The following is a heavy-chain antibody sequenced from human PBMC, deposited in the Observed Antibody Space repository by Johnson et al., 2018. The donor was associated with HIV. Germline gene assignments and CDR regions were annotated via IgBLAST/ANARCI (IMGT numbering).Heavy chain of an antibody. Sequence: QVQLVESGGGVVQPGRSLRLSCAASGFTFSSYGMHWVRQAPGTGLEWVAVIWYDGSNKYYADSVKGRFTISRDNYKNTLYLQMNSLRAEDTAVYYCARGGYSGYDPAGPNAFDIWGQGTMVTVSS. J-gene: IGHJ3*02. V-gene: IGHV3-33*01. CDR1: GFTFSSYG. D-gene: IGHD5-12*01. CDR2: IWYDGSNK. CDR3: ARGGYSGYDPAGPNAFDI.